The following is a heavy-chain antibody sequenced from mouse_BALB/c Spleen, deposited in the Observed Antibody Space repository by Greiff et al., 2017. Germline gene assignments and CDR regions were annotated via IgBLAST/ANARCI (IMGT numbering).Heavy chain of an antibody. CDR3: AREMEVLGYYYAMDY. D-gene: IGHD2-10*02. J-gene: IGHJ4*01. Sequence: QVQLKESGPGLVAPSQSLSITCTVSGFSLTSYGVHWVRQPPGKGLEWLGVIWAGGSTNYNSALMSRLSISKDNSKSQVFLKMNSLQTDDTAMYYCAREMEVLGYYYAMDYWGQGTSVTVSS. V-gene: IGHV2-9*02. CDR2: IWAGGST. CDR1: GFSLTSYG.